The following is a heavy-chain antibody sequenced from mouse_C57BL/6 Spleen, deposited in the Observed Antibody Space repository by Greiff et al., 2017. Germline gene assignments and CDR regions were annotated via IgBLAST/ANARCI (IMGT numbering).Heavy chain of an antibody. D-gene: IGHD2-5*01. Sequence: QVHVKQSGAELVKPGASVKLSCKASGYTFTSYWMQWVKQRPGQGLEWIGEIDPSDSYTNYNQKFKGKATLTVDTSSSTAYMQLSSLTSEDSAVYYCARSAYSNYGYWGQGTTLTVSS. CDR1: GYTFTSYW. V-gene: IGHV1-50*01. J-gene: IGHJ2*01. CDR3: ARSAYSNYGY. CDR2: IDPSDSYT.